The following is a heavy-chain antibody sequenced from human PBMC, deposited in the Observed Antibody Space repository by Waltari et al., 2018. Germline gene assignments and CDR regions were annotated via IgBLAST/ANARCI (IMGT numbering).Heavy chain of an antibody. J-gene: IGHJ4*02. CDR3: AAAGVVTNPIFDY. Sequence: EVQLVESGGGLVKPGGSLRLSCAASGFTFSSYSMNWVRQAPGKGLEWVSSISSSSYIYYADSVKGRFTISRDNAKNSLYLQMNSLRAEDTAVYYCAAAGVVTNPIFDYWGQGTLVTVSS. V-gene: IGHV3-21*01. D-gene: IGHD3-3*01. CDR2: ISSSSYI. CDR1: GFTFSSYS.